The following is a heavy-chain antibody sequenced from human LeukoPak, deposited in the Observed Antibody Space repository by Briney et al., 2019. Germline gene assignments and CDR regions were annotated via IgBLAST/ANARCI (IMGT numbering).Heavy chain of an antibody. CDR1: GFTVSSNY. CDR2: IYGGGGT. V-gene: IGHV3-53*01. J-gene: IGHJ4*02. CDR3: ARAEAGDLDY. D-gene: IGHD6-19*01. Sequence: GGSLRLSCAGSGFTVSSNYMAWVRQAPGKGLEWVSTIYGGGGTYYGESVRGRFTISRDNSQNTIYLQMNSLRAEDAAVYYCARAEAGDLDYWGQGTLVTVSS.